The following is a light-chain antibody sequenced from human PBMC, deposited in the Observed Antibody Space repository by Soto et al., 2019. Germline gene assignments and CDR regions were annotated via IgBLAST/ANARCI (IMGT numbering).Light chain of an antibody. Sequence: DIQMTQSPSTLSASVGDRVTITCRASQNINAWLAWYQQKPGKAPKLLIYLASSLESGVPSRFTGSGSGTQFKLSIKSLQPDDFASNYCQLYNSYSSGTFGQGTKVEL. CDR2: LAS. CDR3: QLYNSYSSGT. V-gene: IGKV1-5*03. J-gene: IGKJ1*01. CDR1: QNINAW.